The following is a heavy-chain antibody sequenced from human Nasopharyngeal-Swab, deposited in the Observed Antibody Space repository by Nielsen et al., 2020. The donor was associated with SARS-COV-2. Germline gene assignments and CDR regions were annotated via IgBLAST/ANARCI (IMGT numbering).Heavy chain of an antibody. CDR2: INPSAGST. J-gene: IGHJ5*02. Sequence: ASVQVSCKASGYTFTSYYIHWVRQAPAQGLEWMGIINPSAGSTSYAQKFQGRVTMTRDTSTSTVSMELSSLRSEDTAVYYCAREDIGVVPVAMGYNWFDPWGQGTLVTVSS. CDR1: GYTFTSYY. V-gene: IGHV1-46*01. CDR3: AREDIGVVPVAMGYNWFDP. D-gene: IGHD2-2*01.